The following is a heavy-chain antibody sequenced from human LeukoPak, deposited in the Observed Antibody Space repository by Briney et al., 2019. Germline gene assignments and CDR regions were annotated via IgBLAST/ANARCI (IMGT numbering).Heavy chain of an antibody. CDR1: GYTFPSYG. D-gene: IGHD4-23*01. CDR3: ARGQFGGNPFEGDY. CDR2: ISAYNGNT. J-gene: IGHJ4*02. V-gene: IGHV1-18*01. Sequence: ASVNVSCKSSGYTFPSYGISGVRQAPGQALEWMGWISAYNGNTNYAQKLQGRVTMTTDTSTNTAYMELSSLRSEDTAVYYCARGQFGGNPFEGDYWGEGTLVTVSS.